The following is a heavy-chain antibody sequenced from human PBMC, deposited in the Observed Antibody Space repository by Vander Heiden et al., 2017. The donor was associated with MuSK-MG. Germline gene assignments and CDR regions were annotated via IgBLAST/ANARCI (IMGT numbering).Heavy chain of an antibody. CDR2: ISGDSRTI. D-gene: IGHD2-21*01. J-gene: IGHJ6*03. CDR3: ASRVRIALYYMDV. Sequence: EPQLVESGGGLVQPGGSLRLSCAASGFTFSTYTMTWVRQAPGKGLEWVSLISGDSRTIYYADALKGRFTIYRDNAKNSLYLQMTRLRVDDTAVYYCASRVRIALYYMDVWGTGTTVTVSS. CDR1: GFTFSTYT. V-gene: IGHV3-48*01.